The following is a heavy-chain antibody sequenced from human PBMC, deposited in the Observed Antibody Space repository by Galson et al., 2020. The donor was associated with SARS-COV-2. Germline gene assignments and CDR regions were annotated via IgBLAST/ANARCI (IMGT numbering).Heavy chain of an antibody. CDR2: ISSRRSTI. CDR1: GSTFSSYE. CDR3: ATETSYGIYYYYGMDV. V-gene: IGHV3-48*03. Sequence: GGSLRLSCAASGSTFSSYEMNWVRQAPGKGLEWVSHISSRRSTITYADSVKGRFTISRDNAKNSLYLQMNSLRAEDTAVYYCATETSYGIYYYYGMDVWGQGTTVTVSS. J-gene: IGHJ6*02. D-gene: IGHD5-18*01.